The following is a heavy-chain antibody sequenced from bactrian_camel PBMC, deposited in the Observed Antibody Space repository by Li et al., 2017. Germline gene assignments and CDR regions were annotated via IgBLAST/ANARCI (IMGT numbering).Heavy chain of an antibody. Sequence: HVQLVESGGGTVQSGGSLRLSCAASGYTYRGYCMAWFRQVPGKEREGVAAIDAVGSTIYTSTTTYADSVKGRFTISLDNNKNTLYLQMNSLKPEDTAMCVCAARGCWDSWSFGYWGQGTQVTV. CDR2: IDAVGSTIYTSTT. CDR1: GYTYRGYC. V-gene: IGHV3S26*01. CDR3: AARGCWDSWSFGY. J-gene: IGHJ6*01. D-gene: IGHD6*01.